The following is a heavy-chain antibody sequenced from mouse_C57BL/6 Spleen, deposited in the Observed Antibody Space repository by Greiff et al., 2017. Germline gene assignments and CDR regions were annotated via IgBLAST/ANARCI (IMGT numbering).Heavy chain of an antibody. J-gene: IGHJ4*01. CDR1: GYTFTDYE. CDR2: IDPETGGT. V-gene: IGHV1-15*01. Sequence: ESGAELVRPGASVTLSCKASGYTFTDYEMHWVKQTPVHGLEWIGAIDPETGGTAYNQKFKGKAILTADKSSSTAYMELRSLTSEDSAVYYCTRKGDYYAMDYWGQGTSVTVSS. CDR3: TRKGDYYAMDY.